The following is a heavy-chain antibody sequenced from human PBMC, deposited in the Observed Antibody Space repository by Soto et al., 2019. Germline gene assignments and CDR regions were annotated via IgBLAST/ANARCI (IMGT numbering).Heavy chain of an antibody. V-gene: IGHV4-59*01. J-gene: IGHJ5*02. CDR3: ARVHDRNWLDP. D-gene: IGHD1-1*01. Sequence: SETLSLTCTVSGGSINSYYWSWIRQSPGKGLEWIGYIYYSGSTNYNPSLKSRVTISVDTSKNQFSLKLSSVTAADTAVYYCARVHDRNWLDPWGQGTLVTVSS. CDR1: GGSINSYY. CDR2: IYYSGST.